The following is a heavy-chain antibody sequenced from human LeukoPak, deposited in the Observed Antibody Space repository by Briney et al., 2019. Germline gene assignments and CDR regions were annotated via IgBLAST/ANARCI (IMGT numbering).Heavy chain of an antibody. Sequence: PGGSLRLSCAASGFTFSSYEMNRVRQAPGKGLEWVSYISSSGSTIYYADSVKGRFTISRGNAKNSLYLQMNSLRAEDTAVYYCARTVAGIFDYWGQGTLVTVSS. CDR3: ARTVAGIFDY. CDR1: GFTFSSYE. J-gene: IGHJ4*02. D-gene: IGHD6-19*01. V-gene: IGHV3-48*03. CDR2: ISSSGSTI.